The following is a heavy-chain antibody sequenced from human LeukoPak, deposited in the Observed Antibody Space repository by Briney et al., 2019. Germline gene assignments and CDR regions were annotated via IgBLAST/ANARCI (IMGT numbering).Heavy chain of an antibody. D-gene: IGHD3-22*01. CDR2: ISYDGSNK. Sequence: PGGSLRLSCAASGFTFSSYAMHWVRQAPGKGLEWVAVISYDGSNKYYADSVKGRFTISRDNSKNTLYLQMNSLRAEDTAVYYCAKDFDIVVVITPGIDYWGQGTLVTVSS. CDR3: AKDFDIVVVITPGIDY. V-gene: IGHV3-30*04. CDR1: GFTFSSYA. J-gene: IGHJ4*02.